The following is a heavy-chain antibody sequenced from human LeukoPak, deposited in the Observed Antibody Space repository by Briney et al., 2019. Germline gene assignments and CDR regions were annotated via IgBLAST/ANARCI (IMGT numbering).Heavy chain of an antibody. V-gene: IGHV1-2*06. J-gene: IGHJ6*03. CDR3: ARAGYCSGGSCYPYYYYYYMDV. D-gene: IGHD2-15*01. CDR1: GYTFTGYY. Sequence: ASVKVSCKASGYTFTGYYMHWVRQAPGQGLEWMGRINPNSGGTNYAQKFQGRVTMTRDTSISTAYMELSTLRSDDTAVYYCARAGYCSGGSCYPYYYYYYMDVWGKGTTVTVSS. CDR2: INPNSGGT.